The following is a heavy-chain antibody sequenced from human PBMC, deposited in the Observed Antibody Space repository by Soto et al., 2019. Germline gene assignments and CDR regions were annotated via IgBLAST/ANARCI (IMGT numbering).Heavy chain of an antibody. D-gene: IGHD1-26*01. J-gene: IGHJ3*02. V-gene: IGHV1-2*04. Sequence: QVQLVQSGAEVKKPGASVKVSCKASGYTFTGHYMHWVRQAPGQGLEWMGWINPKSGGTMYAQKFQGWVTMTRDTSINTAYMELSRLTSDDTAVYYCARPVGVGATNSDALDIWGQGTVVTVSS. CDR1: GYTFTGHY. CDR3: ARPVGVGATNSDALDI. CDR2: INPKSGGT.